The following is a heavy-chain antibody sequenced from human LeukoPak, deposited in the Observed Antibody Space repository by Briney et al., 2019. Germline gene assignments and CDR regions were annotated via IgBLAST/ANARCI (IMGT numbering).Heavy chain of an antibody. CDR2: IRYDGSEK. V-gene: IGHV3-30*02. CDR3: ARPTGSGTFDI. D-gene: IGHD6-19*01. Sequence: GGSLRLSCAASAFTFSNYDIHWVRQAPGKGLEWVAFIRYDGSEKKFADSVKGRFTISRDKSKNTLDLQMDSLRGEDTAVHYCARPTGSGTFDIWGQGTMVTVSS. J-gene: IGHJ3*02. CDR1: AFTFSNYD.